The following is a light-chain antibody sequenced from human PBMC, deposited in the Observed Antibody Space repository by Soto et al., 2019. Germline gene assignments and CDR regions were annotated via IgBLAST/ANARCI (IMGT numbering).Light chain of an antibody. CDR1: QNIDNH. CDR2: AAS. Sequence: DIQLTQSPSSLSASLGDSVSISCRASQNIDNHLHWYRQKSGKAPEVLIYAASTLRDGVSSRFSGSGYGTEFTLTINNLQPEDFATYYCQQSSSSPPITFGQGTRLDI. J-gene: IGKJ5*01. CDR3: QQSSSSPPIT. V-gene: IGKV1-39*01.